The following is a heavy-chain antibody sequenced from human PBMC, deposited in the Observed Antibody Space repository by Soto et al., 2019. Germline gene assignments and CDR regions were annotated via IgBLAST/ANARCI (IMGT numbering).Heavy chain of an antibody. CDR3: AKGGNSHIGDIDS. V-gene: IGHV3-23*01. CDR2: IGPRDSDT. J-gene: IGHJ4*02. CDR1: GFTFSIYA. D-gene: IGHD5-12*01. Sequence: EVQLLESGGGLVQPGGSLRLSCAASGFTFSIYAMSWVRQAPGKGLEWVSGIGPRDSDTYFAASVKGRFTISRDISMDMLYLQMNSRRAEDTAVYYCAKGGNSHIGDIDSWGQGILVTVSS.